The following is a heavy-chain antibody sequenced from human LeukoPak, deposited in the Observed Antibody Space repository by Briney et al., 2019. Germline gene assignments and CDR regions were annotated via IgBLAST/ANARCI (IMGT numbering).Heavy chain of an antibody. V-gene: IGHV3-23*01. Sequence: GGSLRLSCAASGFTFSSYAMSWVRQAPGKGLEWVSAISGSGGSTYYADSVKGRFTISRDNSKNTLYLQMNSLRAEDTAVYYCAKSPDDYVWGSYRYTGAMGYWGQGTLVTVSS. CDR3: AKSPDDYVWGSYRYTGAMGY. D-gene: IGHD3-16*02. CDR2: ISGSGGST. J-gene: IGHJ4*02. CDR1: GFTFSSYA.